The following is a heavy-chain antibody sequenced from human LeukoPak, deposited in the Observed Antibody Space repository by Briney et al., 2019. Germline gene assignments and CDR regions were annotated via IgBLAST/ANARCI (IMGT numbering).Heavy chain of an antibody. CDR1: GYTFTSYA. CDR2: IIPILGIA. J-gene: IGHJ4*02. Sequence: SVKVSCKASGYTFTSYAISWVRQAPGQGLEWMGRIIPILGIANYAQKFQGRVTITADKSTSTAYMELSSLRSEDTAVYYCARGAMTTVTQFDYWGQGTLVTVSS. D-gene: IGHD4-17*01. CDR3: ARGAMTTVTQFDY. V-gene: IGHV1-69*04.